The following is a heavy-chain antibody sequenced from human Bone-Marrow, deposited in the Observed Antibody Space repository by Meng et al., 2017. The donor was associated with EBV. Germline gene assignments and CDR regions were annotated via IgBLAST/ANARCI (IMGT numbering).Heavy chain of an antibody. J-gene: IGHJ5*02. CDR1: GYTFSTYA. V-gene: IGHV1-3*01. CDR3: ARDSSGDSRNFDP. D-gene: IGHD3-22*01. CDR2: INVGNGDT. Sequence: QVQLVQSGAEVKKPGASVKVSCKASGYTFSTYAIHWVRQAPGQRLEWMGWINVGNGDTKYSQKLQGRVTITRDTSASTAYMELRSLRSEDTAVYYCARDSSGDSRNFDPRGQGTLVTVSS.